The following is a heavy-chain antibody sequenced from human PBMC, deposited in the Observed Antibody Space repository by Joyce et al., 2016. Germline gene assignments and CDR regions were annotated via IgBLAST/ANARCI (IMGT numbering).Heavy chain of an antibody. CDR1: GFTFHDYT. V-gene: IGHV3-9*01. Sequence: EMRLVESGGGLEQPGRSLRLSCVASGFTFHDYTMHWVRQAPGKGLEWVSGINWNNESLGYADSVKGRFTISRDNAKNSLYLQMNSLRAEDTALYYCATDVRKVSQPHGVVYYGMDVWGQGTTVTVAS. CDR2: INWNNESL. J-gene: IGHJ6*02. CDR3: ATDVRKVSQPHGVVYYGMDV. D-gene: IGHD3-3*01.